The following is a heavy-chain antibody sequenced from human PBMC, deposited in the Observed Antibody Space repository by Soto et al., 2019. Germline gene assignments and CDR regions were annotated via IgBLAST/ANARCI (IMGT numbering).Heavy chain of an antibody. V-gene: IGHV1-18*01. D-gene: IGHD5-12*01. CDR2: ISAYNGNT. J-gene: IGHJ4*02. CDR3: AISTPTSGYSAHYYFDY. CDR1: GYTFTSYG. Sequence: ASVKVSCKASGYTFTSYGISWVRQAPGQGLEWMGWISAYNGNTNYAQKLQGRVTMTTDTSTSTAYMELRSLRSDDTAVYYCAISTPTSGYSAHYYFDYWGQGTLVTVSS.